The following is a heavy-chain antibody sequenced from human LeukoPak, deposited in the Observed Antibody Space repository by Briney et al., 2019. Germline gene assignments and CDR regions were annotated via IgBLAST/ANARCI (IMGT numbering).Heavy chain of an antibody. J-gene: IGHJ3*02. CDR1: GYTFTGYY. CDR2: IMPIFRTA. D-gene: IGHD2-8*01. Sequence: SVKVSCKASGYTFTGYYMHWVRQAPGQGLEWMGGIMPIFRTANYAQKFRGRVTITADKSTNTAYMELSSLRSEDTAMYYCANYCSNGVCYRGHAFDIWGQGTMVTVSS. V-gene: IGHV1-69*06. CDR3: ANYCSNGVCYRGHAFDI.